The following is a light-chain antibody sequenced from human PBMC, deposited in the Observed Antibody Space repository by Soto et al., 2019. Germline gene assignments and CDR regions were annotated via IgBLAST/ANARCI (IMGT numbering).Light chain of an antibody. CDR2: GAS. V-gene: IGKV1-12*01. Sequence: DIQMTQSPSSVSASVGDRVTITCRASQGISNWLAWYQQKPGKAPKLPIYGASNLQSGVPSRFSGSGSGTDFTLTISSLQPEDFATYFCQQADSFPINFGQGTRLEIK. CDR3: QQADSFPIN. J-gene: IGKJ5*01. CDR1: QGISNW.